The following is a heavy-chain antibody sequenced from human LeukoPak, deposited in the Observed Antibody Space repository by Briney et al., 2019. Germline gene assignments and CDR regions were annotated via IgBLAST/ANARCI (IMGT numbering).Heavy chain of an antibody. CDR2: IYPGDSDT. V-gene: IGHV5-51*01. CDR3: ATKKGRYGSGILDY. J-gene: IGHJ4*02. CDR1: GYSFTSYW. Sequence: GESLKISCKGSGYSFTSYWTSWVRQMPVKGLEWMGIIYPGDSDTRYSPSFQSKVTISADKSISTAYLQWSSLKASDTAMYYCATKKGRYGSGILDYWGQGTLVTVSS. D-gene: IGHD3-10*01.